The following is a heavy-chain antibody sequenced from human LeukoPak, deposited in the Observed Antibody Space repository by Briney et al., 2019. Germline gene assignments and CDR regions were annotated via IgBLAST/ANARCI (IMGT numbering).Heavy chain of an antibody. CDR3: ASFPPYDFWSGFDP. Sequence: SETLSLTCTVSGYSISSGYFWGWIRQPPGKGLEWIGSIYHSGSTHYNPSLQSRVTISVDTSKNQFSLKLSSVTAADTAVYYCASFPPYDFWSGFDPWGQGTLVTVSS. D-gene: IGHD3-3*01. CDR2: IYHSGST. CDR1: GYSISSGYF. J-gene: IGHJ5*02. V-gene: IGHV4-38-2*02.